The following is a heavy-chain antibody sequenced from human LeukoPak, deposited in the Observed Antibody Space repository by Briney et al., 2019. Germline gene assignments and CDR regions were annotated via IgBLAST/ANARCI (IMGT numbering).Heavy chain of an antibody. CDR2: IKQDGSEK. CDR1: GFTFSSYA. CDR3: ARGGGLDV. Sequence: PGGSLRLSCAASGFTFSSYAMSWVRQVPGKGLEWVANIKQDGSEKYYVDSVKGRFTISRDNAKNSLYLQMSNLRAEDTAVYFCARGGGLDVWGQGATVTVSS. V-gene: IGHV3-7*03. J-gene: IGHJ6*02. D-gene: IGHD3-16*01.